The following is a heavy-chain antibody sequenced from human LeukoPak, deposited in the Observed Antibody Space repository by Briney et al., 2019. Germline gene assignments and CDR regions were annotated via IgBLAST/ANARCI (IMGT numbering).Heavy chain of an antibody. D-gene: IGHD3-16*02. CDR3: ARVGGGYTPLVYYYGMDV. V-gene: IGHV1-3*01. J-gene: IGHJ6*02. CDR1: GYTFTRYA. CDR2: INAYNGNT. Sequence: ASVKVSCKASGYTFTRYAMNWVRQAPGQRLEWMGWINAYNGNTKYSQKFQGRVTITRDTSTSTAYMELSSLRSEDTAVYYCARVGGGYTPLVYYYGMDVWGQRTTVTVSS.